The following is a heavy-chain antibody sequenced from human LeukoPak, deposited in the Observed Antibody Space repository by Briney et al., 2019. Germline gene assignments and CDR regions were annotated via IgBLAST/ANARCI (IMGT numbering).Heavy chain of an antibody. V-gene: IGHV1-2*02. D-gene: IGHD5-18*01. CDR1: GYTFSGHY. J-gene: IGHJ3*02. CDR3: ARGRIHSWSNAFDI. Sequence: VASVKVSCKASGYTFSGHYMHWVRQAPGQGLEWMGWINSNSGGTKYAQKFQGSVIMTRDTSISTAYMELSRLKSDDTAVYYCARGRIHSWSNAFDIWGQGTTVTVSS. CDR2: INSNSGGT.